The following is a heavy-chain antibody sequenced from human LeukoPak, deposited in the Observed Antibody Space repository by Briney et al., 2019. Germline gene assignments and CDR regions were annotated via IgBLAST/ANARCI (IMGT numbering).Heavy chain of an antibody. D-gene: IGHD6-19*01. J-gene: IGHJ3*02. Sequence: RGSSLRLSRAASGYPFSSHGIHCVRQAPGKGLEWVAVISYDGSNKYYVDSVKGRFTISRDNSKNTLYLQMNSLRAEDTALYYCAKGGRQWLVLDGFDIWGQGTMVTVSS. V-gene: IGHV3-30*18. CDR2: ISYDGSNK. CDR1: GYPFSSHG. CDR3: AKGGRQWLVLDGFDI.